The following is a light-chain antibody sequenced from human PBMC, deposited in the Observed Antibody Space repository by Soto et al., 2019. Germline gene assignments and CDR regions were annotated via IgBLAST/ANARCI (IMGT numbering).Light chain of an antibody. CDR2: GSS. Sequence: LPMARGGGATGSSVASQSVGSNLAWFQQKPGQAPRLLIYGSSTRATGVPARFSGSGSGADSPLTICTPEPDDPAVYSCRPFGSLRRSSGPGTKVDI. CDR1: QSVGSN. V-gene: IGKV3-15*01. J-gene: IGKJ1*01. CDR3: RPFGSLRRS.